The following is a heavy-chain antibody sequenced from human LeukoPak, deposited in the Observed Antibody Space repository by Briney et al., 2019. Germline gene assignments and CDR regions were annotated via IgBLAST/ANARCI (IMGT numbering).Heavy chain of an antibody. CDR3: ARQRFLEWYFDY. V-gene: IGHV4-61*05. D-gene: IGHD3-3*01. CDR2: IYYSGTT. CDR1: GVSISSDGYY. Sequence: SETLSLTCTFSGVSISSDGYYWGWVRQPPGKGLEWIGYIYYSGTTNYNPSLKSRVTISVDTSKNQFSLKLSSVTAADTAVYYCARQRFLEWYFDYWGQGTLVTVSS. J-gene: IGHJ4*02.